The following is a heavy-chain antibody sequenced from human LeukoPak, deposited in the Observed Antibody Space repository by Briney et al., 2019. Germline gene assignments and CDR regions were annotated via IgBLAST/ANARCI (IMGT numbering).Heavy chain of an antibody. V-gene: IGHV1-2*02. J-gene: IGHJ4*02. Sequence: ASVKVSCKASGYTFTGYYMHWVRQPPGQGLEWMGWINPNSGGTNNAQKFRGRVTITRDTSISTAYMELSRLRSDDTAVYYCARLSSSWSQPTDSWGQGTLVTVSS. D-gene: IGHD6-13*01. CDR2: INPNSGGT. CDR1: GYTFTGYY. CDR3: ARLSSSWSQPTDS.